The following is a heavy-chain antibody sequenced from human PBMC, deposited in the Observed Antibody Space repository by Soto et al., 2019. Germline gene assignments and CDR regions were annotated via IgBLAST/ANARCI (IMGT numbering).Heavy chain of an antibody. CDR3: ARDLDAYNSTGY. J-gene: IGHJ4*02. Sequence: AKATSKAPGYTFSSLSIHWVRHAPGQRLEWMGWINPGNGNTKYSQSFQGRVTITRDTSASTAYMELSSLRSEDTAVYYCARDLDAYNSTGYWGQGTLVTVSS. V-gene: IGHV1-3*01. CDR1: GYTFSSLS. CDR2: INPGNGNT. D-gene: IGHD1-1*01.